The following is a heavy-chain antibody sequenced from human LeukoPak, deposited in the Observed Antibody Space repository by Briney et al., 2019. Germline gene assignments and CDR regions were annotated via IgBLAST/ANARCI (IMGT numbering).Heavy chain of an antibody. D-gene: IGHD2-2*01. V-gene: IGHV3-23*01. CDR1: GFTFSIYA. Sequence: GGSLRLSCAASGFTFSIYAMSWVRQAPGKGLEWVSAISGSGGSTYYADSVKGRFTISRDNSKNTLYLQMNSLRAEDTAVYYCAKDHRSGTSCLDYWGQGTLVTVSS. J-gene: IGHJ4*02. CDR2: ISGSGGST. CDR3: AKDHRSGTSCLDY.